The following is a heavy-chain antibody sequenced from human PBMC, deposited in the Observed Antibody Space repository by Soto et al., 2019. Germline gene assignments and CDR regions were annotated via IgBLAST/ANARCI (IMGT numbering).Heavy chain of an antibody. Sequence: PSETLSLTCTVSGGSISSRGYYWGWIRQPPGKGLEWIGTIYYSGSTYYNPSLKSRVTISVDTSKNQFSLKLSSVTAADTAVYYCARRYAGNFDYWGQGTLVTVSS. D-gene: IGHD2-8*01. CDR1: GGSISSRGYY. J-gene: IGHJ4*02. CDR3: ARRYAGNFDY. CDR2: IYYSGST. V-gene: IGHV4-39*07.